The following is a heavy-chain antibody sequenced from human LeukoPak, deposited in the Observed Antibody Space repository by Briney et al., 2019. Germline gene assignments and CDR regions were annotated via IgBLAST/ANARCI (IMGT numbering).Heavy chain of an antibody. Sequence: PGGSLRLSCAASGFTFSSYSMNWVRQAPGKGLEWVSSISSSSSYIYYADSVKGRFTISRDNAKNSLYLQMNSLRAEDTAVYYCAREGDSRHNYFDYGGEGTLVTVSS. CDR1: GFTFSSYS. J-gene: IGHJ4*02. D-gene: IGHD5-18*01. CDR3: AREGDSRHNYFDY. CDR2: ISSSSSYI. V-gene: IGHV3-21*01.